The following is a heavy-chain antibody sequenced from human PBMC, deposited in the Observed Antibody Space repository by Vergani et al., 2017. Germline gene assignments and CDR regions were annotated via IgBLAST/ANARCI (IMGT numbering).Heavy chain of an antibody. CDR3: ARGQWLPTLSFDY. D-gene: IGHD6-19*01. J-gene: IGHJ4*02. V-gene: IGHV1-2*02. Sequence: QVHLEQSGTEVKKPGSSVKVSCKVSGDIFNNYTVTWVRQAPGQGLEWMGWINPNSGGTNYAQKFQGRVTMTRDTSISTAYMELSRLRSDDTAVYYCARGQWLPTLSFDYWGQGTLVTVSS. CDR2: INPNSGGT. CDR1: GDIFNNYT.